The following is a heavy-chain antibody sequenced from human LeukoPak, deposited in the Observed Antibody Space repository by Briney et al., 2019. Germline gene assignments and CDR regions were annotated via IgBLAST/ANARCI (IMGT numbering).Heavy chain of an antibody. CDR1: GGSISSYY. Sequence: PSETLSLTCTVSGGSISSYYWSWIRQPPGKGLEWIGNIYYSGSTNYNPSLKSRVTISVDTSKNQFSLKLSSVTAADTAVYYCARDSGSGFDYWGQGTLVTVSS. D-gene: IGHD3-10*01. J-gene: IGHJ4*02. CDR2: IYYSGST. V-gene: IGHV4-59*01. CDR3: ARDSGSGFDY.